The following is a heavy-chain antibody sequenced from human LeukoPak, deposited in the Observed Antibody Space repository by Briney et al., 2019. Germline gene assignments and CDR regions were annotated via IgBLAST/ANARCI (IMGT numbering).Heavy chain of an antibody. CDR3: AREDSAFDI. CDR2: MNPNTGNA. V-gene: IGHV1-8*02. D-gene: IGHD5-18*01. J-gene: IGHJ3*02. CDR1: GYTFTNFD. Sequence: ASVKVSCKASGYTFTNFDINWVRQATGQGLEWMGWMNPNTGNAGYAQTFQDRVTITWDASISTAYMDLSSLRSEDTAVYYCAREDSAFDIWGQGTMVTVSS.